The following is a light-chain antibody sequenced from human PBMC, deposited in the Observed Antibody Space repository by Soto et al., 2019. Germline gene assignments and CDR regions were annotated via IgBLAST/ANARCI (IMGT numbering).Light chain of an antibody. CDR3: QQSYRSPLT. CDR2: AAS. V-gene: IGKV1-39*01. CDR1: QSISNS. Sequence: DIQMTQSPSSLSASVGDRVTITCRASQSISNSLNWYQQKPGKAPTLLIYAASGLQSGAPSRFSGSGSGTDFTLSISSLQPEDFATYYCQQSYRSPLTFGGGTKVEIK. J-gene: IGKJ4*01.